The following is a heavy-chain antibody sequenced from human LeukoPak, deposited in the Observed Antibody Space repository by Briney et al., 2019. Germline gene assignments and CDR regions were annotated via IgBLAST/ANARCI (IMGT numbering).Heavy chain of an antibody. V-gene: IGHV3-30*02. J-gene: IGHJ4*02. CDR1: GFTFSSYG. CDR3: AKLDAIATYSSSSGGFDY. D-gene: IGHD6-6*01. CDR2: IRYDGSNK. Sequence: GGSLRLSCAASGFTFSSYGMHWVRQAPGKGLEWVAFIRYDGSNKYYAGSVKGRFTISRDNSKNTLYLQMNSLRAEDTAAYYCAKLDAIATYSSSSGGFDYWGQGTLVTVSS.